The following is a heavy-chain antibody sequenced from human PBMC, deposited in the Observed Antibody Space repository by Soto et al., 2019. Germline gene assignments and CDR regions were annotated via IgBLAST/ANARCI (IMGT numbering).Heavy chain of an antibody. Sequence: PSETLSLTCTVSGGSISSYYWSWIRQPPGKGLEWIGYIYYSGSTNYNPSLKSRVTISVDTSKNQFSLKLSSVTAADTAVYYCARDLREYYYGSGSYRDHNNWFDPWGQGTLVTVSS. CDR2: IYYSGST. D-gene: IGHD3-10*01. CDR1: GGSISSYY. V-gene: IGHV4-59*01. CDR3: ARDLREYYYGSGSYRDHNNWFDP. J-gene: IGHJ5*02.